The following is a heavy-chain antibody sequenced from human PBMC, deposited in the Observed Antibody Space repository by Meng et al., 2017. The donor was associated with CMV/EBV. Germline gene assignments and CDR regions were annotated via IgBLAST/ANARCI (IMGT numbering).Heavy chain of an antibody. V-gene: IGHV3-48*03. CDR2: ISSSGSTT. Sequence: GGSLRLSCEASGFSFRLYEMNWVRQAPGKGLEWVSYISSSGSTTHYAESVKGRFTISRDNAKNSVYLQMNTLRAEDTAVYYCARDVFRGEAFDIWGQGTMVTV. CDR3: ARDVFRGEAFDI. D-gene: IGHD3-3*01. CDR1: GFSFRLYE. J-gene: IGHJ3*02.